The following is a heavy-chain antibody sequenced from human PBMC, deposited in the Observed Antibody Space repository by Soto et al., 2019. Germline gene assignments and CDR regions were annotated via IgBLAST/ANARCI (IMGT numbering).Heavy chain of an antibody. V-gene: IGHV1-2*04. D-gene: IGHD2-15*01. CDR2: INPNSGGT. J-gene: IGHJ6*02. Sequence: GASVKVSCKASGYTFTGYYMHWVRQAPGQGLEWMGWINPNSGGTNYAQKFQGWVTMTRDTSISTAYMELSRLRSDDTAVYYCARDGGTFCAAGYYDGMYVWSQGSTDTGSS. CDR3: ARDGGTFCAAGYYDGMYV. CDR1: GYTFTGYY.